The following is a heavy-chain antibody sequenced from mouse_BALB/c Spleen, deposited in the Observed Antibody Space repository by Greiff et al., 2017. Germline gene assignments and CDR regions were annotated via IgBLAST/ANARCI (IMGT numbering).Heavy chain of an antibody. V-gene: IGHV1S41*01. J-gene: IGHJ4*01. CDR2: IAPGSGST. CDR3: ARRANWNAMDD. CDR1: GYTFTSYW. Sequence: DLVKPGASVKLSCKASGYTFTSYWINWIKQRPGQGLEWIGRIAPGSGSTYYNEMFKGKATLTVDTSSSTAYIQLSSLSSEDSAVYVCARRANWNAMDDWGQGTSVTVSS. D-gene: IGHD4-1*01.